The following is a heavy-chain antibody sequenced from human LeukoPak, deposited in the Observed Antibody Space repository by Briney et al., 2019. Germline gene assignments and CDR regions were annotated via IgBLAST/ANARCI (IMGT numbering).Heavy chain of an antibody. CDR2: ISSNGGST. CDR3: ARGETYYDFWSGYQMYYYYGMDV. V-gene: IGHV3-64*01. J-gene: IGHJ6*02. Sequence: PGGSLRLSCAASGFTFSSYAMHWARQAPGKGLEYVSAISSNGGSTYYANSVKGRFTISRDNSTNTLYLQMGSLRAEDMAVYYCARGETYYDFWSGYQMYYYYGMDVWGQGTTVTVSS. CDR1: GFTFSSYA. D-gene: IGHD3-3*01.